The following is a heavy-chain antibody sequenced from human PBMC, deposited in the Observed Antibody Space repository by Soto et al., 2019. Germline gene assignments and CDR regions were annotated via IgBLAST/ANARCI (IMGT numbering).Heavy chain of an antibody. CDR2: IIPIFGTA. CDR1: VGTISIYV. Sequence: SVKGSRKAAVGTISIYVISWGRQAHGQGLEWMGGIIPIFGTANYAQKFQGRVTITADESTSTAYMELSSLRSEDTAVYYCARDSGGSRYKYFDYWGQGTLVTVSS. CDR3: ARDSGGSRYKYFDY. D-gene: IGHD2-15*01. J-gene: IGHJ4*02. V-gene: IGHV1-69*13.